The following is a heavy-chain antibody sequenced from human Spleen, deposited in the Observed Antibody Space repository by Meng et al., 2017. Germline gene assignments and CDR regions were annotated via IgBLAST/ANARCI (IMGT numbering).Heavy chain of an antibody. CDR1: TYTFTTYG. Sequence: QVQLVQSGTEVKKPGASVKVSCKASTYTFTTYGFSWVRQAPGRGLEWMGWINTNTGNPTYAQGFTGRFVLSLDTSVSTTYLQIYNLKAEDTAIYYCARWNGRDRNFDYWGQGTLVTVSS. CDR3: ARWNGRDRNFDY. V-gene: IGHV7-4-1*01. J-gene: IGHJ4*02. D-gene: IGHD1-1*01. CDR2: INTNTGNP.